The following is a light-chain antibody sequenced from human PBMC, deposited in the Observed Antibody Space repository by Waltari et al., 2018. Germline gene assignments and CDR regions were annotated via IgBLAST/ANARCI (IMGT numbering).Light chain of an antibody. Sequence: DLQLTQSPSFLSASVGDRVIITCRASQAISHYLAWYQQKPGKAPNLLIHAASTLQSGVPSRFSGSGSGTEFTLTSSSLQPEDFATYYCQQVDNYPIFTFGPGTKVDIK. V-gene: IGKV1-9*01. CDR2: AAS. CDR1: QAISHY. J-gene: IGKJ3*01. CDR3: QQVDNYPIFT.